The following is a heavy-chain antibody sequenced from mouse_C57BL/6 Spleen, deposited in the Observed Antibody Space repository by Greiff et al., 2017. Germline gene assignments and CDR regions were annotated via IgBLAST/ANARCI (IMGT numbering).Heavy chain of an antibody. D-gene: IGHD2-4*01. CDR3: ARDDYDVRYAMDY. J-gene: IGHJ4*01. CDR2: INPSSGYT. Sequence: VKLMESGAELAKPGASVKLSCKASGYTFTSYWMHWVKQRPGQGLEWIGYINPSSGYTKYNQKFKDKATLTADKSSSTAYMQLSSLTYEDSAVYYCARDDYDVRYAMDYWGQGTSVTVSS. V-gene: IGHV1-7*01. CDR1: GYTFTSYW.